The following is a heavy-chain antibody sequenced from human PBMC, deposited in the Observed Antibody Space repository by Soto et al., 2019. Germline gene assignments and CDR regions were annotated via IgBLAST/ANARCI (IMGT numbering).Heavy chain of an antibody. Sequence: QVQLQQWGAGLLKPSETLSLTCAVYGGSFSGYYWSWIRQPPGKGLEWIGEINHSGSTNYNPSLTCSVTISVDTSKNQFYMKLTSVTAADTAVYYCARSRLGAVAGTSRIDYWGQGTLVTVSS. D-gene: IGHD6-19*01. CDR1: GGSFSGYY. V-gene: IGHV4-34*01. CDR2: INHSGST. J-gene: IGHJ4*02. CDR3: ARSRLGAVAGTSRIDY.